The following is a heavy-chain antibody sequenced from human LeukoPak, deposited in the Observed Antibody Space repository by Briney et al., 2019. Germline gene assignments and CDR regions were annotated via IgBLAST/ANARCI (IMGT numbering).Heavy chain of an antibody. D-gene: IGHD6-19*01. V-gene: IGHV4-34*01. CDR2: INHSGST. CDR3: ARVHSSGWYYYYYGMDV. CDR1: GGSFSGYY. J-gene: IGHJ6*02. Sequence: SETLSLTCAVYGGSFSGYYWSWIRQPPGKGLEWIGEINHSGSTHYNLSLKSRVTISVDTSKNQFSLKLSSVTAADTAVYYCARVHSSGWYYYYYGMDVWGQGTTVTVSS.